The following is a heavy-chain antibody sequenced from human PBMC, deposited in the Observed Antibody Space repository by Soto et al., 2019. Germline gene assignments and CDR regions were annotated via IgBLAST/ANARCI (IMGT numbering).Heavy chain of an antibody. V-gene: IGHV1-69*13. CDR1: GGTFSSYA. CDR3: ARDDLSPPGGGYYGMDV. D-gene: IGHD2-15*01. Sequence: ASVKVSFKASGGTFSSYAISWVRQAPGQGLEWMGGIIPIFGTANYAQKFQGRVTITADESTSTAYMELSSLRSEDTAVYYCARDDLSPPGGGYYGMDVWGQGTTVTVSS. CDR2: IIPIFGTA. J-gene: IGHJ6*02.